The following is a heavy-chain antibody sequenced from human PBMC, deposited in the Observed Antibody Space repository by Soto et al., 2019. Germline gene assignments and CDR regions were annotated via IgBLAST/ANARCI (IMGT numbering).Heavy chain of an antibody. Sequence: GGSLRLSCAGSGFSFSDYYMSWIRQAPGKGLEWVSYISSSGDIIYYADSVKGRFTISRDNAKNSLYLQMNSLRAEDTAVYYCAQGGATTGFDYWGQGTLVTVSS. CDR1: GFSFSDYY. CDR3: AQGGATTGFDY. V-gene: IGHV3-11*01. CDR2: ISSSGDII. D-gene: IGHD1-26*01. J-gene: IGHJ4*02.